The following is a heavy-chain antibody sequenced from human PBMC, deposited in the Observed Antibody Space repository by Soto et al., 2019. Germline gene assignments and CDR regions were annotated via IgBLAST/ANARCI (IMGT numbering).Heavy chain of an antibody. Sequence: QVQLVESGGGVVQPGRSLRLSCAASGFTFSSYAMHWVRQAPGKGLEWVAVISYDGSNKYYADSVKGRFTISRDNSKNTLYLPMNSLRAADTAVYYCARGQALYSSSPRFDYWGQGTLVTVSS. J-gene: IGHJ4*02. D-gene: IGHD6-6*01. CDR1: GFTFSSYA. CDR3: ARGQALYSSSPRFDY. V-gene: IGHV3-30-3*01. CDR2: ISYDGSNK.